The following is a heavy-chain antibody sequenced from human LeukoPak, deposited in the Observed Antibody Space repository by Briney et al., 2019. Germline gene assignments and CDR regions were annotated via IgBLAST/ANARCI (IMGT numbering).Heavy chain of an antibody. CDR1: GGTFSSYA. J-gene: IGHJ4*02. D-gene: IGHD5-24*01. CDR3: AARDGYNDRADY. V-gene: IGHV1-69*05. CDR2: IIPIFGTA. Sequence: ASVKVSCKASGGTFSSYAISWVRQAPGQVLEWMGRIIPIFGTANYAQKFQGRVTITTDESTSTAYMELSSLRSEDTAVYYCAARDGYNDRADYWGQGTLVTVSS.